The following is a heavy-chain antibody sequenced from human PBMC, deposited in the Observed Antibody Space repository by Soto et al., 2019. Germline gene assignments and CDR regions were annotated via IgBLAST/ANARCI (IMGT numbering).Heavy chain of an antibody. V-gene: IGHV6-1*01. CDR1: VDSVSTNSAT. D-gene: IGHD2-8*01. CDR3: ARLIGNSWLDS. CDR2: TYYRSKWFN. Sequence: QVQLQQSGPGLVKPSQTLSLTCAISVDSVSTNSATWDWIMQSPSRGLEWLGRTYYRSKWFNDYAESVRGRITINPDTANNQFSLQLNSVTPDDTAVYYCARLIGNSWLDSWGQGTLVTVSS. J-gene: IGHJ5*01.